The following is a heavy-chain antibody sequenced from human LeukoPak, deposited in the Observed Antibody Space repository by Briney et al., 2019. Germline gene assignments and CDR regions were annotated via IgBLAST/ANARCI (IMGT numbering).Heavy chain of an antibody. J-gene: IGHJ3*02. CDR3: ARGTYNDAFDI. CDR1: GASISDFY. Sequence: SETLSLTCTVSGASISDFYWSWIHQPPGKGLEWIGSIYYSGSTYYNPSLKSRVTISVDTSKNQFSLKLSSVTAADTAVYYCARGTYNDAFDIWGQGTMVTVSS. D-gene: IGHD1-1*01. V-gene: IGHV4-39*07. CDR2: IYYSGST.